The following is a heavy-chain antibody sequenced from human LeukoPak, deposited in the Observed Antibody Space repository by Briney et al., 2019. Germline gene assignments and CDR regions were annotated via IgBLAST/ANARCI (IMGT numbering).Heavy chain of an antibody. D-gene: IGHD2-2*01. CDR3: ARPSTSLAFDI. CDR1: GFTFSSYS. J-gene: IGHJ3*02. Sequence: GGSLRLSCAASGFTFSSYSMTWVRQAPGKGLEWVSSISSSSSYIYYADSVKGRFTISRDNAKNSLYLRMNSLRAEDTAVYYCARPSTSLAFDIWGQGTMVTVSS. V-gene: IGHV3-21*01. CDR2: ISSSSSYI.